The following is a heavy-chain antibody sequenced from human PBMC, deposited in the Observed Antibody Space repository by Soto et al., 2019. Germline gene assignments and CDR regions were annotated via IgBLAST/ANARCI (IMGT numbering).Heavy chain of an antibody. CDR2: IFHGGNT. D-gene: IGHD2-15*01. CDR1: GGSISSSNY. V-gene: IGHV4-38-2*02. Sequence: PSETLSLTCTASGGSISSSNYWGWIRKPPGKGLEWIGSIFHGGNTYYNPSLKSRVTISVDMSKNQFSLKLNSVTAADTAVYYCARARWYDAFDVWGQGTVVTVSS. CDR3: ARARWYDAFDV. J-gene: IGHJ3*01.